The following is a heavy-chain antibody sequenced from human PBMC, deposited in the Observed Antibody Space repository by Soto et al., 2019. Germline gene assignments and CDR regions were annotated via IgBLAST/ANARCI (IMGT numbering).Heavy chain of an antibody. D-gene: IGHD6-19*01. Sequence: ASVKVSCKASGYTFTSYGISWVRQAPGQGLEWMGWISAYNGNTNYAQKLQGRVTMTTDTSTSTAYMELRSLRSDDTAVYYCARSVAVAGYNWFDPWGQGTLVTVSS. V-gene: IGHV1-18*04. J-gene: IGHJ5*02. CDR1: GYTFTSYG. CDR3: ARSVAVAGYNWFDP. CDR2: ISAYNGNT.